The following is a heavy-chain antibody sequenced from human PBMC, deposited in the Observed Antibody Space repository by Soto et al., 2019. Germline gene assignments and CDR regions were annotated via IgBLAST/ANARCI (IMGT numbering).Heavy chain of an antibody. J-gene: IGHJ4*02. CDR2: TLWNDDN. CDR1: GFSLSTSGVG. CDR3: AHRRVGNGLDY. Sequence: QITLKESGPTLVKPTQTLTLTCTFSGFSLSTSGVGVGWIRQPPGKALEWLAVTLWNDDNHYSPSPKSRLTITKDTSKNQVVLTMTNMDPVDTATYYCAHRRVGNGLDYWGQGTLVTVSS. D-gene: IGHD2-8*01. V-gene: IGHV2-5*01.